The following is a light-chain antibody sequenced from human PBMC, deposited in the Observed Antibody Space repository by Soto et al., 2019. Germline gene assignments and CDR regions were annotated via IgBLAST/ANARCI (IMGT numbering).Light chain of an antibody. CDR3: QQYGGRPRT. Sequence: EVVLTQSPATLSVSPGDRATLSCRASQYIGGAVAWYHQRSGQAPRLLIFDASIRVPTTPARFSGSVSGTEFTLTISSLESEDFAVYFCQQYGGRPRTFGQGTKVEIK. CDR1: QYIGGA. CDR2: DAS. J-gene: IGKJ1*01. V-gene: IGKV3-15*01.